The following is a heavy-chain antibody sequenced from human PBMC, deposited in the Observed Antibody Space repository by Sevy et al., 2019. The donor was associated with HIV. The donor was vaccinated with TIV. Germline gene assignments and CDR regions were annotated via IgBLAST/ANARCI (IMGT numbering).Heavy chain of an antibody. Sequence: ASVKVSCKDSGGTFSSYAISWVRQAPGQGLEWMGGIIPMFGKVNYAQNFQGRVTITADEFTTTAYMELSSLTSEDTAVYYCARGTSSRISLRCSDYQYLGMDVWGQGTTVTVSS. V-gene: IGHV1-69*13. CDR1: GGTFSSYA. CDR2: IIPMFGKV. D-gene: IGHD3-3*02. CDR3: ARGTSSRISLRCSDYQYLGMDV. J-gene: IGHJ6*02.